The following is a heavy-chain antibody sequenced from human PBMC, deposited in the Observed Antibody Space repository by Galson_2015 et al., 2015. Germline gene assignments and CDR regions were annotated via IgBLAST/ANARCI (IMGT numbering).Heavy chain of an antibody. CDR3: ARAHREYDPRPTSDY. CDR1: GYTFTSYA. D-gene: IGHD1-1*01. Sequence: SVKVSCKASGYTFTSYAMHWVRQAPGQRLEWMGWINAGNGNTKYSQKFQGRVTITRDTSASTAYMELSSLRSEDTAVYYCARAHREYDPRPTSDYWGQGTLVTVSS. CDR2: INAGNGNT. V-gene: IGHV1-3*01. J-gene: IGHJ4*02.